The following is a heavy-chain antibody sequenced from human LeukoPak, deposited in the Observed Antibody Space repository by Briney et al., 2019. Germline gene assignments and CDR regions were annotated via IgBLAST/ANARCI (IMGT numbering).Heavy chain of an antibody. CDR2: IYYSGST. D-gene: IGHD1-14*01. Sequence: SETLSLTCTVSGGSISSYYWSWIRQPPGKGLEWIGYIYYSGSTNYSPSLKSRVTMSVDTSKNQFSLKLSSVTAADTAVYFCARYSAYLNPFDYWGQGTLVTVSS. J-gene: IGHJ4*02. V-gene: IGHV4-59*08. CDR1: GGSISSYY. CDR3: ARYSAYLNPFDY.